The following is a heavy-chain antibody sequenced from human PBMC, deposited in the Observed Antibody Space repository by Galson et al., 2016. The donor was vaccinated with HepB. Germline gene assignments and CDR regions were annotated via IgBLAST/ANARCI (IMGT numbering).Heavy chain of an antibody. CDR2: ITYDGSNE. Sequence: SLRLSCAASGFTFKSYDSHWVRQAPGKELEWVAFITYDGSNEYYADSVKGRFTISRDNSKNTLYLQMNSLRAEDTAVYYCARDQTYHHYGMDVWGRGTTVTVSS. J-gene: IGHJ6*02. V-gene: IGHV3-30*03. CDR1: GFTFKSYD. CDR3: ARDQTYHHYGMDV.